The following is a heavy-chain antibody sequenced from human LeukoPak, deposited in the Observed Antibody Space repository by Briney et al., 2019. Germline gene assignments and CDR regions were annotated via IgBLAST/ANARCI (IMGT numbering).Heavy chain of an antibody. J-gene: IGHJ4*02. Sequence: SETLSLTCTVSGGSISSSSYYWGWLRQPPGKGLEWIGSIYYSGSTYYNPSLKSRVTISVDTSKNQFSLKLSSVTAADTAVYYCARGDGDDYVWGSYRSPFDYWGQGTLVTVSS. CDR1: GGSISSSSYY. CDR2: IYYSGST. CDR3: ARGDGDDYVWGSYRSPFDY. V-gene: IGHV4-39*07. D-gene: IGHD3-16*02.